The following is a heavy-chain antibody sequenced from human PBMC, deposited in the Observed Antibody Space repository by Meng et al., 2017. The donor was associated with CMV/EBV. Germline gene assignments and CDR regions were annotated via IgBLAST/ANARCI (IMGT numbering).Heavy chain of an antibody. CDR3: ARGGTGERGTMDY. CDR2: IIPSFATP. CDR1: GGTFSTYA. V-gene: IGHV1-69*05. D-gene: IGHD7-27*01. Sequence: KASGGTFSTYASSWARPAQGQELEWMGGIIPSFATPPSTPPFQARGTITTDESTSTAYMALSSLRSEDTAVYYCARGGTGERGTMDYSGQGTLVTVSS. J-gene: IGHJ4*02.